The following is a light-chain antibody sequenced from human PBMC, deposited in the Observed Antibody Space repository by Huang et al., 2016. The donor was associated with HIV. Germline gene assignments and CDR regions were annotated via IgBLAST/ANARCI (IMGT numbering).Light chain of an antibody. V-gene: IGKV1D-12*01. J-gene: IGKJ1*01. CDR3: QQASSFPRT. CDR2: SAS. Sequence: DIQMTQSPTSVSASVGDRVTITCRASQGISTWLAWYQQRPGKPPNLLIYSASSLQSGVPSRFSGSGSGTDFTLTINSLQPEDFATYYCQQASSFPRTFGRGTTVDIK. CDR1: QGISTW.